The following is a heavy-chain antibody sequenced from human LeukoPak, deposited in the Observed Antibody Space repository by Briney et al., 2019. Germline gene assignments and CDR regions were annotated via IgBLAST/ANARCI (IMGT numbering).Heavy chain of an antibody. V-gene: IGHV3-48*02. J-gene: IGHJ3*02. D-gene: IGHD3-10*01. Sequence: GGSLRLSCAASGFTFSSYSMSWVRQAPGKGLEWVSYISSSGSTIYYADSVKGRFTISRDNAKNSLYLQMSSLRDGDTAVYYCARDEYGSGESDAFAIWGQGTVVTVSS. CDR2: ISSSGSTI. CDR1: GFTFSSYS. CDR3: ARDEYGSGESDAFAI.